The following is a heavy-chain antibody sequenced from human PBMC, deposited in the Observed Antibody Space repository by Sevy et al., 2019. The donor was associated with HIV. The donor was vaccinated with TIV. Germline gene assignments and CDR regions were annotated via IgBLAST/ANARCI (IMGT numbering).Heavy chain of an antibody. Sequence: ASVKVSCKVSGYTLTELSMHWVRQAPGKGLEWMGGFDPEDGETIYAQKFQGRVTMTEDTSTDTAYMELSSLRTDDTAVYYCATAPIKAHPNYYYSSGYYLNWFDPWGQGTLVTVSS. CDR3: ATAPIKAHPNYYYSSGYYLNWFDP. CDR2: FDPEDGET. CDR1: GYTLTELS. D-gene: IGHD3-22*01. J-gene: IGHJ5*02. V-gene: IGHV1-24*01.